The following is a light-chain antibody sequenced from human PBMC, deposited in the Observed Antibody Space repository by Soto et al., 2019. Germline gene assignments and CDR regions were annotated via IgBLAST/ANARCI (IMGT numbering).Light chain of an antibody. Sequence: QMTQSPSCLSASVGDRFTITCRASQSISSYLNWYQQKPGKAPXXLIYAASSLQSGVPSRFSGNGSGTYFTLTISRLKPEEVATYYGQQSYSTWTFGQGTKVDIK. J-gene: IGKJ1*01. CDR2: AAS. CDR1: QSISSY. V-gene: IGKV1-39*01. CDR3: QQSYSTWT.